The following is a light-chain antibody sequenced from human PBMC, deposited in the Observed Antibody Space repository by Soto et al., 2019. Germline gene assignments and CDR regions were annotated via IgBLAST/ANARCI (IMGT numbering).Light chain of an antibody. V-gene: IGKV2-30*01. CDR3: MQGTRWPAT. J-gene: IGKJ3*01. Sequence: DVVLTQSPLSMPATLGQPASSSCRSSHSRLDPDVNTYLHRLQQRPVQSPRRLIYKVSNRDSGVPDRFSGSGSRIDVTLRISGVEAEAVGIYYCMQGTRWPATFGPGTKVDIK. CDR2: KVS. CDR1: HSRLDPDVNTY.